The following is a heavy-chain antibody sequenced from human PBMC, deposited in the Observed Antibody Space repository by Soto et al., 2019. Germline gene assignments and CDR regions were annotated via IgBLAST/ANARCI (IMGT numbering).Heavy chain of an antibody. CDR1: GASFSREPFY. D-gene: IGHD3-22*01. V-gene: IGHV4-31*03. CDR2: FFHTGSN. Sequence: TLTLTCSVSGASFSREPFYWTWIRPLNGKGLEGIGYFFHTGSNFPNRSLRGRVDIFVDTSKNNFSLRLTSVTVADTAVYYCARASRGYYYASDYFYPLGFDHWSQGTLVTVSS. CDR3: ARASRGYYYASDYFYPLGFDH. J-gene: IGHJ4*02.